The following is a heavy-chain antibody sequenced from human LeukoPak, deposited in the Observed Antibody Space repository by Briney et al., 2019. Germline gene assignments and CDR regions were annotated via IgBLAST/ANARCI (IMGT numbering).Heavy chain of an antibody. Sequence: SETLSLTCAVYGGSFSGYYWSWIRQPPGKGLEWIGEINHSGSTNYNPSLKSRVTISVDTSKNQFSLKLSSVTAADTAVYYCARLARYSSGWYPRLDYYYYYMDVWGKGTTVTISS. CDR1: GGSFSGYY. J-gene: IGHJ6*03. CDR3: ARLARYSSGWYPRLDYYYYYMDV. D-gene: IGHD6-19*01. CDR2: INHSGST. V-gene: IGHV4-34*01.